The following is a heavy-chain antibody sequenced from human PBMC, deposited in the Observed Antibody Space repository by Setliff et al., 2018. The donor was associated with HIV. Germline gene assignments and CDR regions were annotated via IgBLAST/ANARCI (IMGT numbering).Heavy chain of an antibody. V-gene: IGHV1-69-2*01. CDR2: VDPEDGKT. CDR1: GYTFTNHN. J-gene: IGHJ3*02. CDR3: SAEGNIFDI. Sequence: GASVKVSCKASGYTFTNHNIRWVQQAPGKGLQWMGRVDPEDGKTIYAEKFQGRVTLSADTSIHTAYMELSSLRSEDTAIYYCSAEGNIFDIWGQGTMVT.